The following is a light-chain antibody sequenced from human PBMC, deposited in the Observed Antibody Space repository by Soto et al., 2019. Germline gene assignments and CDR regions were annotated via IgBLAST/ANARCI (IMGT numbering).Light chain of an antibody. Sequence: QSALTQPASVSGSPGQSITISCTGTSSDVGGYNSVSWYQQHPGKAPKLMIYEVDNRPSGVSNRFSGSKSGNTASLTISGLQAEDEADYYCSSYIISSTLVLFGGGTKLTVL. V-gene: IGLV2-14*01. CDR3: SSYIISSTLVL. CDR1: SSDVGGYNS. CDR2: EVD. J-gene: IGLJ2*01.